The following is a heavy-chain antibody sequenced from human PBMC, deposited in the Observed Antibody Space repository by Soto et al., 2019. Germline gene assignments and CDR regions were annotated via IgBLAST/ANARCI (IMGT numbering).Heavy chain of an antibody. J-gene: IGHJ6*02. CDR1: GFTFSSYS. Sequence: EVQLVESGGGLVQPGGSLRLSCAASGFTFSSYSMNWVRQAPGKGLEWVSYISSSSSTIYYADSVKGRFTISRDNVKNSLYLQINSLRDEDTAVYYCARDPYYDFWSGYYPTYYYYGMDVWGQGTTVTVSS. CDR2: ISSSSSTI. V-gene: IGHV3-48*02. D-gene: IGHD3-3*01. CDR3: ARDPYYDFWSGYYPTYYYYGMDV.